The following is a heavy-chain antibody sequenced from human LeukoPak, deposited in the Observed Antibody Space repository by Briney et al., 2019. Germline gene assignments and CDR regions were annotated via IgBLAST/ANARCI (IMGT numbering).Heavy chain of an antibody. D-gene: IGHD2-2*01. V-gene: IGHV1-69*02. CDR2: IIPILGIA. J-gene: IGHJ6*02. Sequence: ASVKVSCKASGYTFTGYYMHWVRQAAGQGLEWMGRIIPILGIANYAQKFQGRVTITADKSTSTAYMELSSLRSEDTAVYYCACRYCSSTSCSLPYYYYGMDVWGQGTTVTVSS. CDR3: ACRYCSSTSCSLPYYYYGMDV. CDR1: GYTFTGYY.